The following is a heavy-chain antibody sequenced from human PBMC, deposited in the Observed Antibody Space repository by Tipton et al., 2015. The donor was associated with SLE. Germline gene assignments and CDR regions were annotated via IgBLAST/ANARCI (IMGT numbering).Heavy chain of an antibody. J-gene: IGHJ3*02. CDR3: AKAPGYGDYDAFDI. CDR2: ISWNSGSI. Sequence: VQLVQSGGGLVQPGRSLRLSCAASGFTFDDYAMHWVRQAPGKGLEWVSGISWNSGSIGYADSVKGRFTISRDNAKNSLYLQMNSLRAEDTALYYCAKAPGYGDYDAFDIWGQGTMVTVSS. D-gene: IGHD4-17*01. V-gene: IGHV3-9*01. CDR1: GFTFDDYA.